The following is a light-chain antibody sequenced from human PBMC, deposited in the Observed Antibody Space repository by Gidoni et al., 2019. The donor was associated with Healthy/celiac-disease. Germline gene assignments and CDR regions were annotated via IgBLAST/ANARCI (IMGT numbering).Light chain of an antibody. Sequence: QSVLTPPPSASGTPGQRVTLSCSGSSSNIGSNTVNWYQQLPGTAPKLLIYSNNQRPSGGPDRFSGSKSGTSASLAIRGLQSEDEADYYCAAWDDSLNGHVVFGGGTKLTVL. CDR1: SSNIGSNT. CDR3: AAWDDSLNGHVV. V-gene: IGLV1-44*01. CDR2: SNN. J-gene: IGLJ2*01.